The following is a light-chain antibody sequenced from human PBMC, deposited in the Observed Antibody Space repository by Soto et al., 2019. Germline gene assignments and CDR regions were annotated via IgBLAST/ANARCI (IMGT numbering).Light chain of an antibody. Sequence: DIQMTQSPASLSSSVGDRVTISCRSNRTIAKDLNWYQQKPGEVPKLLIYSASTLQSAVPSRFSGTGSGTEFSLTVTSLQPEDFATYYCQQTYSTPWTFGRGTKVEVK. V-gene: IGKV1-39*01. CDR2: SAS. J-gene: IGKJ1*01. CDR3: QQTYSTPWT. CDR1: RTIAKD.